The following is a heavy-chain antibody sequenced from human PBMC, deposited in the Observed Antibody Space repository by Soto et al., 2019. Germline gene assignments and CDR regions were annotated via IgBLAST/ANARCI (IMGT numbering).Heavy chain of an antibody. D-gene: IGHD4-4*01. Sequence: SETLSLTCSVSGASVTRDGNCWTWIRQPPGKGLEFVASIYHGGSTFYNPSLRSRVTISLDRSKNQFSLKLTSVTAADTAVYYCAREVDRYSKFDDWGQGTLVTVSS. J-gene: IGHJ4*02. CDR1: GASVTRDGNC. CDR3: AREVDRYSKFDD. V-gene: IGHV4-30-2*01. CDR2: IYHGGST.